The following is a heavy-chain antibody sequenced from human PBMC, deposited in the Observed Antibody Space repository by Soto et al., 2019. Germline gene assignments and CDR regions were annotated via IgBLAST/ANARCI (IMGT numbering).Heavy chain of an antibody. V-gene: IGHV1-69*13. D-gene: IGHD3-22*01. Sequence: SVKVSCKASGGTFSSYAIRWVRQAPGQGLEWMGGIIPIFGTANYAQKFQGRGTITADESTSTAYMELSSLRSEDTAVYYCARVDVNYYDSSGPHYYFDYWGQGTLVTVSS. CDR1: GGTFSSYA. J-gene: IGHJ4*02. CDR3: ARVDVNYYDSSGPHYYFDY. CDR2: IIPIFGTA.